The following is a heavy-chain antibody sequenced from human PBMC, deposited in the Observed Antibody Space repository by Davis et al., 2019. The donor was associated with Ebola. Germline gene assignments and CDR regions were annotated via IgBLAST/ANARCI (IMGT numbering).Heavy chain of an antibody. J-gene: IGHJ4*02. CDR1: GYSITRGFT. Sequence: GSLRLSCTVSGYSITRGFTWGWIRQPPGKGLEWIGSIYHSGSTNYGPSLKSRVTISADTSKNQFSLRLKSVTAADTAMYYCARDYVYWGQGILVTVSS. CDR2: IYHSGST. D-gene: IGHD1-14*01. V-gene: IGHV4-38-2*02. CDR3: ARDYVY.